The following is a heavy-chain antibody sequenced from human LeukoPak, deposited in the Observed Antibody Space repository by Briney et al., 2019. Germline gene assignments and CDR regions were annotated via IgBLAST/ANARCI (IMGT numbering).Heavy chain of an antibody. CDR2: IYPGDSVT. CDR1: GYMFAIYW. Sequence: GESLKISCKSSGYMFAIYWIGWVRQMPGKGLEWMGIIYPGDSVTQYSPSFQGQVTISVDKSINTAYLQWSSLKASDTATYYCASPLLVRNSSAFDVWGQGTMVTVSS. J-gene: IGHJ3*01. D-gene: IGHD6-6*01. V-gene: IGHV5-51*01. CDR3: ASPLLVRNSSAFDV.